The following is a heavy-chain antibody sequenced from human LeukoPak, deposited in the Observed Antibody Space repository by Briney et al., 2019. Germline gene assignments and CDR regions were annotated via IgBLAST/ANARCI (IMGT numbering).Heavy chain of an antibody. V-gene: IGHV3-48*04. CDR3: ARGYSSSWGLYYYYYMDV. Sequence: GGSLRLSCAASGFTFSSYWMSWVRQAPGKGLEWVSVIYSGGSTIYYADSVKGRFTISRDNAKNSLYLQMNSLRAEDTAVYYCARGYSSSWGLYYYYYMDVWGKGTTVTISS. J-gene: IGHJ6*03. D-gene: IGHD6-13*01. CDR1: GFTFSSYW. CDR2: IYSGGSTI.